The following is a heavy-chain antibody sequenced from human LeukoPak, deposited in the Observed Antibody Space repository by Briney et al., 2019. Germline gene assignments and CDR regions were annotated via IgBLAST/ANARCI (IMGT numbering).Heavy chain of an antibody. Sequence: GGSLRLSCAAPGFTFNKYAMYWVRQAPGKGLEWVSAIIESGESTYYTDSVKGRFTISRDNSKNTLYLQMNSLRAEDTAFYYCAKGSAQYYFDSWGQGTLVTVSS. CDR3: AKGSAQYYFDS. J-gene: IGHJ4*02. CDR1: GFTFNKYA. CDR2: IIESGEST. V-gene: IGHV3-23*01. D-gene: IGHD3-10*01.